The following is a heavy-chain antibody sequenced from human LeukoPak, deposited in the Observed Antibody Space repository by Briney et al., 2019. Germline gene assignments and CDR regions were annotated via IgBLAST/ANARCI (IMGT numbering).Heavy chain of an antibody. CDR1: GYTFTGYY. V-gene: IGHV1-2*02. CDR3: ARDPFTMVRGVISDDDY. Sequence: ASVKVPCKASGYTFTGYYMHWVRQAPGQGLEWMGWINPNSGGTNYAQKFQGRVTMTRDTSISTAYMELSRLRSDDTAVYYCARDPFTMVRGVISDDDYWGQGTLVTVSS. CDR2: INPNSGGT. D-gene: IGHD3-10*01. J-gene: IGHJ4*02.